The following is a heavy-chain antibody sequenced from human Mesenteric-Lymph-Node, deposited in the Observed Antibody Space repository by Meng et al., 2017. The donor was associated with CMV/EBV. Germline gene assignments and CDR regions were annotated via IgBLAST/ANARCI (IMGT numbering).Heavy chain of an antibody. CDR3: AKDLGYSNGHALGY. CDR1: GLSFSDYA. CDR2: ISANGANT. V-gene: IGHV3-23*01. Sequence: GESLKISCAASGLSFSDYAMSWVRQAPGKGLEWVSGISANGANTYYADSVKGRFTISRDNSKSTLFLQMNSLRAEDTAIYYCAKDLGYSNGHALGYWGQGTLVTVSS. D-gene: IGHD2-15*01. J-gene: IGHJ4*02.